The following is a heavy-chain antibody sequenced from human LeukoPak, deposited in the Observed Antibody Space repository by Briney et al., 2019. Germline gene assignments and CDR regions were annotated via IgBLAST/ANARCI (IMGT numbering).Heavy chain of an antibody. CDR2: INDGGGTT. V-gene: IGHV3-23*01. CDR1: GFMFSSYT. D-gene: IGHD5-12*01. J-gene: IGHJ5*02. CDR3: AKDPPGSGYYFDP. Sequence: GGSLRLSCAASGFMFSSYTMNWVRQAPGKGLEWVSTINDGGGTTYYADSVKGRFTISRDNSKNTLYLQMNSLRAGDTAVYYCAKDPPGSGYYFDPWGQGTLVIVSS.